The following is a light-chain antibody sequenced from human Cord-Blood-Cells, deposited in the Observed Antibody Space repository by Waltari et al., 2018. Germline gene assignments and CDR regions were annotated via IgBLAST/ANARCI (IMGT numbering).Light chain of an antibody. V-gene: IGKV1-39*01. CDR3: RHSYRTPPWT. CDR2: AAS. CDR1: QSISSY. Sequence: DIQLTQSPSSLSGSVGDRVTSTWRASQSISSYLNWDQQKPRKAPKLLIDAASSLQSGVPSRFSGSGSGTDLPLTVSVLQPEDFASYCLRHSYRTPPWTFGQGTKVDIK. J-gene: IGKJ1*01.